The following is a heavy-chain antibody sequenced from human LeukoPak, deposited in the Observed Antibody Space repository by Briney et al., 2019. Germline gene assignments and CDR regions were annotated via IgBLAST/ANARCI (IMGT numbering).Heavy chain of an antibody. CDR3: ARALRVHARPRNSGWSQEAFDI. J-gene: IGHJ3*02. V-gene: IGHV1-69*13. D-gene: IGHD6-19*01. Sequence: SVKVSCKASGGTFSSYAISWVRQAPGQGLEWMGGIIPIFGTANYAQKFQGRVTITADESTSTAYMELSSLRSEDTAVYYCARALRVHARPRNSGWSQEAFDIWGQGTMVTVSS. CDR2: IIPIFGTA. CDR1: GGTFSSYA.